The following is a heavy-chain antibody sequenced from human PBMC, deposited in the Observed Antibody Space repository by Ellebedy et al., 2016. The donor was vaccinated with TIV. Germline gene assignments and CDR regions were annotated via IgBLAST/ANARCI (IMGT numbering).Heavy chain of an antibody. V-gene: IGHV6-1*01. CDR2: TYYRSKWYN. Sequence: SQTLSLTCAISGDSVSSNSAAWNWIRQSPSRGLEWLGRTYYRSKWYNDYAVSVKSRITINPDTSKNQFSLQLNSVTPEDTAVYYCARGRLVGATIQYYYYGMDVWGQGTTVTVSS. D-gene: IGHD1-26*01. J-gene: IGHJ6*02. CDR3: ARGRLVGATIQYYYYGMDV. CDR1: GDSVSSNSAA.